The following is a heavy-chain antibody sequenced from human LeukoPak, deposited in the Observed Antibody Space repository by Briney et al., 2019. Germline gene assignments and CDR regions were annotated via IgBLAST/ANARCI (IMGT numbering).Heavy chain of an antibody. CDR1: GGSISRYY. CDR3: AREVATLCFDP. D-gene: IGHD5-12*01. J-gene: IGHJ5*02. Sequence: SEALSLTCTVSGGSISRYYWSWIRQPPGKGLEWIGYIYYSGSTNYNPSLKSRVTISVDTSKNQFSLKLSSVTAADTAVYYCAREVATLCFDPWGQGTLVTVSS. V-gene: IGHV4-59*01. CDR2: IYYSGST.